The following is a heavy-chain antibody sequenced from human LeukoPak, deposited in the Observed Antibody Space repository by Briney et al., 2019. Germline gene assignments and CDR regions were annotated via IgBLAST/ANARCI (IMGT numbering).Heavy chain of an antibody. CDR1: GFTFSNAW. CDR3: TTDSFGIYWPLRFGELLYHHDAFDI. CDR2: IKSKTDGGTT. J-gene: IGHJ3*02. D-gene: IGHD3-10*01. Sequence: PGGSLRLSCAASGFTFSNAWMSWVRQAPGKGLEWVGRIKSKTDGGTTDYAAPVKGRFTISRDDSKNTLYLQMNSLKTEDTAVYYCTTDSFGIYWPLRFGELLYHHDAFDIWGQGTMVTVSS. V-gene: IGHV3-15*01.